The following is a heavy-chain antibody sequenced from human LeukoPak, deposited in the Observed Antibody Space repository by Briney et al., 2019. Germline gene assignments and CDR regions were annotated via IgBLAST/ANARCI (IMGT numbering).Heavy chain of an antibody. D-gene: IGHD3-22*01. V-gene: IGHV3-74*01. CDR2: INTDGSTP. J-gene: IGHJ4*02. Sequence: PGGSLRLSCAASGFTFSSYWMHWVRQAPGKGLVWVSRINTDGSTPNYAESVKGRFTISRDNAKNTLYLQLNSLRAEDTAVYYCAREAYDSSGYWGQGTLVTVSS. CDR1: GFTFSSYW. CDR3: AREAYDSSGY.